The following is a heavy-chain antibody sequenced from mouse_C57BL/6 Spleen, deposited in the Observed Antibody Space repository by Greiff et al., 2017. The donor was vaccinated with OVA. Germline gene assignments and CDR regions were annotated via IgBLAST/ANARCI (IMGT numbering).Heavy chain of an antibody. D-gene: IGHD2-2*01. J-gene: IGHJ4*01. Sequence: EVKVVESGGGLVKPGGSLKLSCAASGFTFSDYGMHWVRQAPEKGLEWVAYISSGSSTIYYADTVKGRFTISRDNAKNTLFLQMTSLRSEDTAMYYCARKNGYDRFAMDYWGQGTSVTVSS. V-gene: IGHV5-17*01. CDR1: GFTFSDYG. CDR2: ISSGSSTI. CDR3: ARKNGYDRFAMDY.